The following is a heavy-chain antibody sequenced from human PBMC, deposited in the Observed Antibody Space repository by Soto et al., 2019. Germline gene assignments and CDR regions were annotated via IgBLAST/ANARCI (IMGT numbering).Heavy chain of an antibody. CDR2: IYYSGST. CDR1: GGSISIYY. D-gene: IGHD3-10*01. Sequence: PWETVALTTTVSGGSISIYYWTWILQPPVKGLVLIAYIYYSGSTNYNPSLKSRVTISVDTSKNHFSLKLSSVTAADTAVYYCSRGIIMVRVVKWGWFDPWGQGTLVTVSS. V-gene: IGHV4-59*01. J-gene: IGHJ5*02. CDR3: SRGIIMVRVVKWGWFDP.